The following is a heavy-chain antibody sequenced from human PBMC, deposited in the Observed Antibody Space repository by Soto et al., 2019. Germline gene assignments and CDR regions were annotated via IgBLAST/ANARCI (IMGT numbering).Heavy chain of an antibody. D-gene: IGHD3-10*01. CDR2: IKLDGSEK. CDR3: ARRGYYHYGMDV. Sequence: GGSLRLSCAASGFTFNNYWMSWVRQAPGKGLEWVANIKLDGSEKYYADSVKSRLTISRDNAKNSLYLQMNSLRAEDTAVYYCARRGYYHYGMDVWGQGTSVTVSS. J-gene: IGHJ6*02. CDR1: GFTFNNYW. V-gene: IGHV3-7*03.